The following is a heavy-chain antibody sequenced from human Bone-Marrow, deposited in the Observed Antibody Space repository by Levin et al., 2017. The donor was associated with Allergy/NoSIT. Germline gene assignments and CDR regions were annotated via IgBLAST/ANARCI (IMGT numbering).Heavy chain of an antibody. V-gene: IGHV3-15*07. CDR3: TADPPGHSSGIDY. Sequence: LSLTCVASGFTFSNAWMNWVRQTPGKGLEWVSLIRSKADGGATDYTAPVKGRFTISRDDSENTVFLQMNNVNTEDTAVYYCTADPPGHSSGIDYWGQGTLVAVSS. D-gene: IGHD6-19*01. CDR1: GFTFSNAW. CDR2: IRSKADGGAT. J-gene: IGHJ4*02.